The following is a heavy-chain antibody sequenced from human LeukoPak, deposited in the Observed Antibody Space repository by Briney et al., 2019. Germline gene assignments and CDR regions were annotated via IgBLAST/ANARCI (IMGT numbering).Heavy chain of an antibody. CDR2: NTREGGIT. D-gene: IGHD3-10*01. CDR3: ISDSEGRSGGDY. J-gene: IGHJ4*02. CDR1: GFRSTNYW. Sequence: GRSLRLSCAASGFRSTNYWMHWGPQAPGKGVCWVFRNTREGGITTYAASVKGRFTISRDNAKNMLYVQLNSLRAEDTAVYYCISDSEGRSGGDYWGQGTLVTVSS. V-gene: IGHV3-74*03.